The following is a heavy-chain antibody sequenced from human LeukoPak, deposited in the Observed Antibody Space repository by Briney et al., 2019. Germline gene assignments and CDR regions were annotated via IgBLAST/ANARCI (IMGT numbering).Heavy chain of an antibody. J-gene: IGHJ5*02. CDR2: MNPNSGNT. Sequence: ASVKVSCKASGYTFTGYYMHWVRQATGQGLEWMGWMNPNSGNTGYAQKFQGRITMTRNTSISTAYMELSRLRSDDTAVYHCARVALAVAGIRWFDPWGQGTLVTVSS. D-gene: IGHD6-19*01. CDR1: GYTFTGYY. V-gene: IGHV1-8*02. CDR3: ARVALAVAGIRWFDP.